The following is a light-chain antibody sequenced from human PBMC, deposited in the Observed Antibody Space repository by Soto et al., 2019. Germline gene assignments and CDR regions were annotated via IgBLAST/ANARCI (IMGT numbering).Light chain of an antibody. Sequence: EIVMTQSPATLSVSPGERATLSCRASQSVSSNLAWYQQKPGQAPRLLIYGASIRATGIPARFSGNGSGTEFTLTISSLQSEDFAVYYCQQYNNWPPWTFGQGTKVEIK. J-gene: IGKJ1*01. V-gene: IGKV3D-15*01. CDR3: QQYNNWPPWT. CDR1: QSVSSN. CDR2: GAS.